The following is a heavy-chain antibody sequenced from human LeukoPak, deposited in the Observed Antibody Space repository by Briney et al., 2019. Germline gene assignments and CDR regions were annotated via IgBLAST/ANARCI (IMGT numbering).Heavy chain of an antibody. J-gene: IGHJ5*02. Sequence: GGSLRPSCAASGFTFSSYAMSWVRQAPGKGLEWVSGISGSGGSTYYADSVKGRFTISRDNSKNTLYLQMNSLRAEDTAVYYCAKLPRYVFVDCWFDPWGQGTLVSVSS. D-gene: IGHD2-21*01. CDR2: ISGSGGST. CDR1: GFTFSSYA. V-gene: IGHV3-23*01. CDR3: AKLPRYVFVDCWFDP.